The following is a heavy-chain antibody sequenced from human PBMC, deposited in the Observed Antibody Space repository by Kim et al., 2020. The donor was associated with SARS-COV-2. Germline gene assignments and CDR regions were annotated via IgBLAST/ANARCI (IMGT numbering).Heavy chain of an antibody. J-gene: IGHJ2*01. CDR2: ISYDGSNK. CDR1: GFTFSSYG. V-gene: IGHV3-30*18. CDR3: AKEGSGTETWYFDL. D-gene: IGHD1-1*01. Sequence: GGSLRLSCAASGFTFSSYGMHWVRQAPGKGLEWVAVISYDGSNKYYADSVKGRFTISRDNSKNTLYLQMNSLRAEDTAVYYCAKEGSGTETWYFDLWGRGTLVTVSS.